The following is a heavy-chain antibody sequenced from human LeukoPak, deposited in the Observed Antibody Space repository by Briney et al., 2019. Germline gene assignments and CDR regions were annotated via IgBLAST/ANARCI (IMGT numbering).Heavy chain of an antibody. V-gene: IGHV1-46*01. CDR1: GYTFTSYY. D-gene: IGHD6-13*01. CDR3: ARDLKLSSSWYQDYYYYGMDV. Sequence: ASVTVSCKASGYTFTSYYMHWVRQAPGQGLEWMGIINPSGGSTSYAQKFQGRVTMTRDTSTSTVYMELSSLRSEDTAVYYCARDLKLSSSWYQDYYYYGMDVWGQGTTVTVSS. J-gene: IGHJ6*02. CDR2: INPSGGST.